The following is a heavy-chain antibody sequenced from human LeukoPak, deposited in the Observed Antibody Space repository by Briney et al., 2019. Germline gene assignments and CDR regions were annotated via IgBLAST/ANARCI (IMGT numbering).Heavy chain of an antibody. V-gene: IGHV1-18*01. CDR2: ISAYNGNT. CDR1: GYTFTSYG. Sequence: GASVKVSCKASGYTFTSYGISWVRQAPGQGLEWMEWISAYNGNTNYAQKLQGRVTMTTDTSTSTAYMELRSLRSDDTAVYYCARSSSGSTYYYYGMDVWGQGTTVTVSS. D-gene: IGHD3-10*01. CDR3: ARSSSGSTYYYYGMDV. J-gene: IGHJ6*02.